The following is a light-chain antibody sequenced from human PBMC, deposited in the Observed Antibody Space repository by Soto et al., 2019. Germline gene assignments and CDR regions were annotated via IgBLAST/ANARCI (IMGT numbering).Light chain of an antibody. V-gene: IGKV2-28*01. Sequence: DIVMTQSPLSLPVTPGEPASISCRSSQSLLHSNGYNYLDWYLQNPGQSPQLLIYLGSNRASGVPDRFSGSGSGPDFTLKISRVEAEDVGVYYCMQALQTPPYTFGQGTKLDIK. CDR2: LGS. J-gene: IGKJ2*01. CDR3: MQALQTPPYT. CDR1: QSLLHSNGYNY.